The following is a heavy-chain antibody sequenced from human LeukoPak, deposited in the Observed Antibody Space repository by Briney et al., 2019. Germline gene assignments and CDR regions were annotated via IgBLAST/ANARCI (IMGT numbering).Heavy chain of an antibody. CDR3: AKEVNKLVRGVYDY. J-gene: IGHJ4*02. D-gene: IGHD3-10*01. CDR2: ISGSGGST. CDR1: GFTFSSYG. V-gene: IGHV3-23*01. Sequence: GGSLRLSCAASGFTFSSYGMHWVRQAPGKGLVWVSAISGSGGSTYYADSVKGRFTISRDNSKNTLYLQMNSLRAEDTAVYYCAKEVNKLVRGVYDYWGQGTLVTVSS.